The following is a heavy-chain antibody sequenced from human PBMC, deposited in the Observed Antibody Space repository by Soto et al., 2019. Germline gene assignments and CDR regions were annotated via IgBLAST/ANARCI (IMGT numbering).Heavy chain of an antibody. D-gene: IGHD3-10*01. CDR3: ARDRDWYFDL. CDR1: GFTFSSHS. Sequence: GGSLRLSCAASGFTFSSHSMNWVRQAPGKGLEWVSSISSSGSFIYYADSLKGRFTISRDNARNSLYLQMNSLRVDDTAVYYCARDRDWYFDLWGRGTLVTVSS. V-gene: IGHV3-21*01. J-gene: IGHJ2*01. CDR2: ISSSGSFI.